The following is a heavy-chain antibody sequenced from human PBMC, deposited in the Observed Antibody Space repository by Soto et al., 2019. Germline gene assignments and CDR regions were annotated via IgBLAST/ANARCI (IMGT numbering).Heavy chain of an antibody. Sequence: QVQLVQSGAEVKKPGASVKVSCKASGYTFTSYDINWVRQATGQGFEWMGWMNPNSGNTGHAQKFQGRVTMTRDTSITTAYMELSSLRSGDSAVSSCARNPLNWELDYWGLGTLVTVSS. J-gene: IGHJ4*02. CDR3: ARNPLNWELDY. CDR1: GYTFTSYD. CDR2: MNPNSGNT. V-gene: IGHV1-8*01. D-gene: IGHD7-27*01.